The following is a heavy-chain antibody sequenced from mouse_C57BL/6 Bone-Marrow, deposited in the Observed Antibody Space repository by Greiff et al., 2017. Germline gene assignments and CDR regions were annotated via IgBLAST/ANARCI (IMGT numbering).Heavy chain of an antibody. CDR2: SRNKANDYTT. J-gene: IGHJ3*01. V-gene: IGHV7-1*01. Sequence: EVMLVESGGGLVQSGRSLRLSCATSGFTFSDFYMEWVRQAPGKGLEWIAASRNKANDYTTEYSASVKGRFIVSRDTSQSILYLQMNALRAEDTAIYYCARDDLYYGNFAYWGQGTLVTVSA. D-gene: IGHD2-1*01. CDR3: ARDDLYYGNFAY. CDR1: GFTFSDFY.